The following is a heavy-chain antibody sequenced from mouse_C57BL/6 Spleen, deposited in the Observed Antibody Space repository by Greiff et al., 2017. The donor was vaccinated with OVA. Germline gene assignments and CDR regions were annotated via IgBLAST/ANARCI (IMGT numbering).Heavy chain of an antibody. CDR3: ARGADGYFDV. Sequence: QVQLQQSGAELVRPGTSVKVSCKASGYAFTNYLIEWVKQRPGQGLEWIGVINPGSGGTKYNEKFKGKATLTADKSSSTAYMQLSSLTSEDAAGYFCARGADGYFDVWGTGTTVTVSA. CDR2: INPGSGGT. CDR1: GYAFTNYL. V-gene: IGHV1-54*01. J-gene: IGHJ1*03.